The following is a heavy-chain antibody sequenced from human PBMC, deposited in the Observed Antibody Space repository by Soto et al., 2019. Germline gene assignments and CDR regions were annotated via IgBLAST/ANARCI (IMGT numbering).Heavy chain of an antibody. CDR1: GFTFSSYA. D-gene: IGHD2-21*01. Sequence: VQLLESGGGLVQPGGSLRLSCAASGFTFSSYAMTWVRQAPGKGLQWVSAISGSGGRTYYADSVKGPFTISRDNSENTLYLQMNSLRAEDTAVYYCAKDSALRVKDHWGQGTLVTVSS. V-gene: IGHV3-23*01. CDR3: AKDSALRVKDH. CDR2: ISGSGGRT. J-gene: IGHJ4*02.